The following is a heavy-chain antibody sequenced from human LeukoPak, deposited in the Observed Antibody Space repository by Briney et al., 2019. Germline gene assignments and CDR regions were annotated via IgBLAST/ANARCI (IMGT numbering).Heavy chain of an antibody. CDR3: ARGGGLDV. V-gene: IGHV3-7*03. Sequence: GGSLRLSCEASGFTFGNYAMNWARQAPGKGLEWVASINHNGNVNYYVDSVKGRFTISRDNAKNSLYLQMSNLRAEDTAVYFCARGGGLDVWGQGATVTVSS. CDR1: GFTFGNYA. CDR2: INHNGNVN. J-gene: IGHJ6*02. D-gene: IGHD3-16*01.